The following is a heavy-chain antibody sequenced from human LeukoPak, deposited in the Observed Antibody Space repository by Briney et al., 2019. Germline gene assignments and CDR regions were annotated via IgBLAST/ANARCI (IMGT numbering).Heavy chain of an antibody. CDR1: GYTFTSYG. D-gene: IGHD3-9*01. Sequence: ASVKVSCKASGYTFTSYGISWVRQAPGQGLEWMGWISAYNGNTNYAQKLQGRVTMTTDTSTSTAYMELRSLRSDDTAVYYCARDMGGFDWLLPNYYYYYMDVWGKGTTVTVSS. CDR2: ISAYNGNT. V-gene: IGHV1-18*01. CDR3: ARDMGGFDWLLPNYYYYYMDV. J-gene: IGHJ6*03.